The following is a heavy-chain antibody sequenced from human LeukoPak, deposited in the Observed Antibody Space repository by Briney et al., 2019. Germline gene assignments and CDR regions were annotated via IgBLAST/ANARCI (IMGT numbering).Heavy chain of an antibody. J-gene: IGHJ4*02. CDR3: ARPPSYYDSSGYPFDY. D-gene: IGHD3-22*01. CDR2: IYYSGST. CDR1: GGSISSYY. Sequence: PSETLSLTCTVSGGSISSYYWSWIRQPPGKGLEWIGYIYYSGSTNYNPSLKSRVTISVDTSKNQFSLKLSSVTAADTAVYYCARPPSYYDSSGYPFDYWGQGTLVTVSS. V-gene: IGHV4-59*08.